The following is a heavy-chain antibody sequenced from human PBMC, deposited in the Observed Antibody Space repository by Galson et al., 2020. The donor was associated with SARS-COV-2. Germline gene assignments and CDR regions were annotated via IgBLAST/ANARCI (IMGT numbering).Heavy chain of an antibody. CDR3: ARAPRYCSGGSCPPVDY. J-gene: IGHJ4*02. CDR2: ISTTGTYT. CDR1: GFTFSDYF. D-gene: IGHD2-15*01. Sequence: TGGSLRLSCAASGFTFSDYFMSWIRQTPGKGLEWVSYISTTGTYTNYAGSVKGRFTISRDNAKSSLYLQMNSLRAEDTAVYYCARAPRYCSGGSCPPVDYWGQGILVTVSS. V-gene: IGHV3-11*06.